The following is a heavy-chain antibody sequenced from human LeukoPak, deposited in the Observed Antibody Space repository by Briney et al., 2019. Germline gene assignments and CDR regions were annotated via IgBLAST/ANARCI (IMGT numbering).Heavy chain of an antibody. CDR3: ARDRRGEKDFDV. CDR2: IYADGYT. J-gene: IGHJ3*01. V-gene: IGHV3-53*04. Sequence: PGGSLRLSCTASGFTFSTHPMSWVRQAPGKGLEWVSAIYADGYTRDAASVKGRFSISRHNSKNTVYLQMDNLRPEDTAVYYCARDRRGEKDFDVWGPGTMVTVSS. CDR1: GFTFSTHP.